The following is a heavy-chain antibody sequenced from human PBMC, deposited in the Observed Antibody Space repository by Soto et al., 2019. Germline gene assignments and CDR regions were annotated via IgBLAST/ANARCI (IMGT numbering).Heavy chain of an antibody. V-gene: IGHV3-23*01. D-gene: IGHD6-19*01. CDR1: GFPFGENA. Sequence: GSLRLSCAASGFPFGENAMSWVRQAPGKGLEWVSGISDSGATTYYADSVRGRFTISRDNSKNTLYLQMKSLRAEDSASYYCAKEDTSSGSLDYWGQGALVTVYS. CDR3: AKEDTSSGSLDY. J-gene: IGHJ4*02. CDR2: ISDSGATT.